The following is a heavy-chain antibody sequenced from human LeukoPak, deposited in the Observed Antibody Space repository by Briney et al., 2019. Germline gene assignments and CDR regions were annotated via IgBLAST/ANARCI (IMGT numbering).Heavy chain of an antibody. V-gene: IGHV1-8*01. CDR1: GYTFTTHH. CDR2: MNPESGNT. J-gene: IGHJ5*02. D-gene: IGHD6-13*01. CDR3: ARGSSSWFDP. Sequence: ASVKVSCKASGYTFTTHHINWVRQATGQGFEWMGWMNPESGNTNYAQKFQGRVTMTWDTSINTAYMELSSLRSEDTAVYYCARGSSSWFDPWGQGTLVTVSS.